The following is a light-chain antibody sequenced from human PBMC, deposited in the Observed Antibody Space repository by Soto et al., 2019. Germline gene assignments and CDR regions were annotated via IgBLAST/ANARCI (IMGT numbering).Light chain of an antibody. J-gene: IGKJ1*01. CDR3: QQYCSSVWT. Sequence: IVLTQSPGTLSLSPGERATLSCRASQSVTSNYIAWYQQKLGQAPRLILFGASSRATGIPDRFSGSGSGTDFSLTISRLEPEDFAVYYCQQYCSSVWTFGQGTKVEIK. CDR2: GAS. V-gene: IGKV3-20*01. CDR1: QSVTSNY.